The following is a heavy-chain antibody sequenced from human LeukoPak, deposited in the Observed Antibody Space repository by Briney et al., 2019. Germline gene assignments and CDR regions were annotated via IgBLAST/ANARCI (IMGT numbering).Heavy chain of an antibody. D-gene: IGHD6-6*01. CDR1: GFTFSSYA. J-gene: IGHJ6*02. V-gene: IGHV3-30-3*01. Sequence: GRSLRLSCAASGFTFSSYAMHWVRQAPGKGLEWVAVISYDGSNKYYADSVKGRFTISRDNSKNTLYLQMNSLRAEDTAVYYCARDGLQLVGYYGMDVWRQGTTVTVSS. CDR3: ARDGLQLVGYYGMDV. CDR2: ISYDGSNK.